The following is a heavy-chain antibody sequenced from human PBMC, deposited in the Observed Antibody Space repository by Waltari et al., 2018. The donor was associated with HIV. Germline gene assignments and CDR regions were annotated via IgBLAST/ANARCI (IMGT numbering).Heavy chain of an antibody. J-gene: IGHJ4*02. D-gene: IGHD3-16*01. V-gene: IGHV3-74*01. CDR3: ASLYNYVWGSPPPFDY. CDR1: GFTFSSYW. Sequence: EVQLVESGGGLVQPGGSLRLSCAASGFTFSSYWMHWVRQAPGKGLVWVSRINSDGSSTTYADSVKGLFTISRDNAKNTVYLQMNSLRAEDTALYYCASLYNYVWGSPPPFDYWGQGTLVTVSS. CDR2: INSDGSST.